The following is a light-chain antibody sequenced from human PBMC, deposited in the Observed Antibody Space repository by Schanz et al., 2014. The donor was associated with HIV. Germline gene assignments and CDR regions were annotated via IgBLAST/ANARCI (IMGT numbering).Light chain of an antibody. CDR2: NSY. J-gene: IGLJ2*01. CDR3: AAWDDSLSGRGV. Sequence: QSVLTQPPSASGTPGQKVTISCSGSSSSFRTNPVDWPRQLPGTAPKLLLYNSYHRPSGVPDRFSGSKSGTSASLAISGLRSEDEADYYCAAWDDSLSGRGVFGGGTKLTVL. V-gene: IGLV1-47*02. CDR1: SSSFRTNP.